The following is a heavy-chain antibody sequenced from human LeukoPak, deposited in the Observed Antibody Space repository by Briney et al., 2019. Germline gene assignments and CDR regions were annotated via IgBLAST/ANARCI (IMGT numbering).Heavy chain of an antibody. CDR3: ANLGALRDVLRYFDWLPNSDY. Sequence: PGGSLRLSCAASGFTFSSYAMSWVRQAPGKGLEWVSAISGSGGSTYHADSVKGRFTISRDNSKNTLYLQMNSLRAEDTAVYYCANLGALRDVLRYFDWLPNSDYWGQGTLVTVSS. V-gene: IGHV3-23*01. J-gene: IGHJ4*02. CDR1: GFTFSSYA. CDR2: ISGSGGST. D-gene: IGHD3-9*01.